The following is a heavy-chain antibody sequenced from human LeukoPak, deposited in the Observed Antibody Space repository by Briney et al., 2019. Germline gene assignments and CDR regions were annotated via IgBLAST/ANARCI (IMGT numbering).Heavy chain of an antibody. CDR2: ISDTGRLS. CDR1: GFTFSSSA. V-gene: IGHV3-23*01. J-gene: IGHJ4*02. Sequence: TGGSLRLSCAASGFTFSSSAMSWVRQAPGKGLEWVAAISDTGRLSYCADSVNGRFTISRDNSKNTLYLQMDSLRGEDTAIYYCAKDYRIGYSDHFDYWGQGALVTVSS. CDR3: AKDYRIGYSDHFDY. D-gene: IGHD2-21*01.